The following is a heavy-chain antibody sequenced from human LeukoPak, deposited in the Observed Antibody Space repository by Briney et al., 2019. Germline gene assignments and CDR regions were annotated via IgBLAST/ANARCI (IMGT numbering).Heavy chain of an antibody. V-gene: IGHV3-21*05. J-gene: IGHJ6*04. CDR2: ITLSSREI. Sequence: GGSLRLSCRGSGFSFSSYSMDWVRQAPGKGLEWVSFITLSSREIFYADSVRGRFSISRDNAQNSVFLQMSSLRAEDTAVYYCVRGSGPTVAYYRMDVWGTGTTVSVSS. CDR3: VRGSGPTVAYYRMDV. CDR1: GFSFSSYS. D-gene: IGHD4-11*01.